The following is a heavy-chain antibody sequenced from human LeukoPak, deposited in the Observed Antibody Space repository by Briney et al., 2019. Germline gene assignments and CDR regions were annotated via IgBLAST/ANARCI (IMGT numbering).Heavy chain of an antibody. D-gene: IGHD6-13*01. CDR1: GGSISSYY. CDR2: IYTSGST. CDR3: ARVMSSSWYSQYYYYYYMDV. J-gene: IGHJ6*03. Sequence: TASETLSLTCTVSGGSISSYYWSWIRQPAGKGLEWIGRIYTSGSTNYNPSLKSRVTMSVDTSKNQFSLKLSSVTAADTAVYYCARVMSSSWYSQYYYYYYMDVWGKGTTVTVSS. V-gene: IGHV4-4*07.